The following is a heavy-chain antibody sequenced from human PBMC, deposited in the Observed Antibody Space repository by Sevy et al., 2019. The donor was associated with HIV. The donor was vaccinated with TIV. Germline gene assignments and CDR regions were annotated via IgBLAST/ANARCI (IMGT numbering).Heavy chain of an antibody. Sequence: ASVKVSCKVSGYTFSTYHITWVRQAPGQGLEWMGRVSPHNGDTNYAQKLQGRVTMITDASTNTAYMELGSLRSYDTAVYYCARAYCSGGRCYSLAYWGQGTLVTVSS. CDR2: VSPHNGDT. J-gene: IGHJ4*02. D-gene: IGHD2-15*01. CDR1: GYTFSTYH. V-gene: IGHV1-18*01. CDR3: ARAYCSGGRCYSLAY.